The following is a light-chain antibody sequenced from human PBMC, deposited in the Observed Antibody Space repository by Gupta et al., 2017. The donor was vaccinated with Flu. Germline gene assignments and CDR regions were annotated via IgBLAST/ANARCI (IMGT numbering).Light chain of an antibody. Sequence: QSALTQPASVSGSPGPSITISCTGTSSDIGSYNYVSWYQQHPGKAPKLLIYGVTNRPSGVSNRFSGSKSGDTASLTISGLQAEDEADYYCSSCTSSTTLVFGGGTKLTVL. CDR2: GVT. J-gene: IGLJ2*01. CDR3: SSCTSSTTLV. V-gene: IGLV2-14*01. CDR1: SSDIGSYNY.